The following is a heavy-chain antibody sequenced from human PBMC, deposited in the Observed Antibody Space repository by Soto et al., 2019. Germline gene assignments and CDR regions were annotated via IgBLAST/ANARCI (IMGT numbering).Heavy chain of an antibody. J-gene: IGHJ4*02. Sequence: QVQLVESGGGVVQPGRSLRLSCAASGFTFSSYGMHWVRQAPGKGLEWVAVISYDGSNKYYADSVKGRFTISRDNSENTLYLQMNGLRAEDTAVYYCAKDGGAVATIRNYFGYWGQGTLVTVSS. CDR3: AKDGGAVATIRNYFGY. CDR2: ISYDGSNK. D-gene: IGHD5-12*01. V-gene: IGHV3-30*18. CDR1: GFTFSSYG.